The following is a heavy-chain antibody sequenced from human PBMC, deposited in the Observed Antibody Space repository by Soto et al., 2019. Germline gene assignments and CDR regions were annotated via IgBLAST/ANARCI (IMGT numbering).Heavy chain of an antibody. CDR1: GFTFSNYW. CDR3: ARDNYYAPVSLDY. J-gene: IGHJ4*02. CDR2: IREDGSEK. Sequence: EVQLVESGGGLVQPGGSLRLSCAASGFTFSNYWMNWVRQAPGEGLEWVANIREDGSEKYYVDSVKGRFTISRDNARDSLYLEMNSLRAEDTAVYYCARDNYYAPVSLDYWGQGSLVIVSS. V-gene: IGHV3-7*04. D-gene: IGHD3-10*01.